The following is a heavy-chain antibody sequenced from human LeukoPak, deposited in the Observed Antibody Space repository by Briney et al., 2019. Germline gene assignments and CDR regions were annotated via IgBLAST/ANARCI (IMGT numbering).Heavy chain of an antibody. D-gene: IGHD6-13*01. V-gene: IGHV3-48*04. Sequence: GGSLRLSCAASGFTFSTYAMNWVRQAPGKGLEWVSYISSSGSTIYYADSVKGRFTISRDNAKNSLYLQMNSLRAEDTAVYYCARDLGSAEDYWGQGTLVTVSS. J-gene: IGHJ4*02. CDR3: ARDLGSAEDY. CDR2: ISSSGSTI. CDR1: GFTFSTYA.